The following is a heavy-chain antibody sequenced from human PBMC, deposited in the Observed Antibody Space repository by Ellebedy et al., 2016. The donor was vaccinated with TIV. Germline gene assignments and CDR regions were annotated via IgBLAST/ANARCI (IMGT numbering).Heavy chain of an antibody. CDR1: GFTFRNHW. CDR3: ARHIRSWDTDFDY. D-gene: IGHD1-26*01. CDR2: IKEDGNEK. J-gene: IGHJ4*02. Sequence: GESLKISXAASGFTFRNHWMTWVRQAPGKGLEWVANIKEDGNEKRYVDSVKGRFTISRDNAKNSLYLEVNSLRVEDTALYYCARHIRSWDTDFDYWGQGTPVTVSS. V-gene: IGHV3-7*04.